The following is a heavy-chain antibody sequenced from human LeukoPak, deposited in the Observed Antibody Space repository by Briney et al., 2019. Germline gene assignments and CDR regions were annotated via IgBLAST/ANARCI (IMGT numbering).Heavy chain of an antibody. J-gene: IGHJ4*02. V-gene: IGHV3-66*02. CDR3: ARGHYYDSSGLDY. CDR1: GFTISSNY. D-gene: IGHD3-22*01. CDR2: IDSGGRT. Sequence: GGSLRLSCAASGFTISSNYMNWVRQAPGKGLEGVSVIDSGGRTFYADSVKGRFTISRDNSKNTLYLQMNSLRAEDTAVYYCARGHYYDSSGLDYWGQGTLVTVSS.